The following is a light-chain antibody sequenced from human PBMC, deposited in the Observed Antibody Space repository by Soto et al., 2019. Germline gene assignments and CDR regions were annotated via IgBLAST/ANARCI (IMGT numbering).Light chain of an antibody. V-gene: IGKV1-5*01. Sequence: IRMTQSPSTLSASVGDRFTITCRASQSISSWLAWYQQKPGKAPKLLIYDASSLESGVPSRFSGSGSGTEFTLTITSLQPEDFATYYCQQLNSFPITFGQGTRLEI. CDR3: QQLNSFPIT. CDR1: QSISSW. CDR2: DAS. J-gene: IGKJ5*01.